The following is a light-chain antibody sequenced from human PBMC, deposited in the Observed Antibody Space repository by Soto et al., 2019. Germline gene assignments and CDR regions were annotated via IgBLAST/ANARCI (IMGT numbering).Light chain of an antibody. CDR2: EVS. Sequence: QSVLTQPPSASGSPGQSVTISCTGTRSDVGGYNYVSWYQQHPGKAPKLIVYEVSKRPSGVPDRFSGSKSGNTASLTVSGLQAEDEADYYCSSYAGSNNFPYVFGTGTKVT. J-gene: IGLJ1*01. CDR1: RSDVGGYNY. CDR3: SSYAGSNNFPYV. V-gene: IGLV2-8*01.